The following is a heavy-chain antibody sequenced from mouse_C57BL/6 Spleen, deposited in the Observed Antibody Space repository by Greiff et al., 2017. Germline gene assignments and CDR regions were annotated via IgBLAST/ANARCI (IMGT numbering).Heavy chain of an antibody. J-gene: IGHJ1*03. D-gene: IGHD2-5*01. CDR2: IYPGSGST. Sequence: VQLQQPGAELVKPGASVKMSCKASGYTFTSYWITWVKQRPGQGLEWIGDIYPGSGSTNYNEKFKSKATLTVDTSSSTAYMQLSSLTSEDSAVYYCARHSNYDVWYFDVWGTGTTVTVSS. V-gene: IGHV1-55*01. CDR3: ARHSNYDVWYFDV. CDR1: GYTFTSYW.